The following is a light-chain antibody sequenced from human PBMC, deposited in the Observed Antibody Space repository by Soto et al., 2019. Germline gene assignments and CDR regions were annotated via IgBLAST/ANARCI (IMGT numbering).Light chain of an antibody. Sequence: EIMMTQSPATLSVSPGERATLSCRASQSVSNNLAWYQQKPGQAPRLLIYYASTWATGIPVRFSGSGSGTEFTLTISSLQSEDFALYYCQQYNNWPPITFGQGTRLEIK. V-gene: IGKV3-15*01. CDR2: YAS. CDR3: QQYNNWPPIT. CDR1: QSVSNN. J-gene: IGKJ5*01.